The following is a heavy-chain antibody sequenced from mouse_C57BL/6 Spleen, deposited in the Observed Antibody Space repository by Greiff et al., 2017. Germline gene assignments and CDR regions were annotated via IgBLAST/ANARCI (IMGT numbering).Heavy chain of an antibody. CDR2: IYPGDGYT. CDR3: AREGIREGFDY. Sequence: QVQLQQSGPELVKPGASVKISCKASGYAFSSSWMNWVKQRPGKGLEWIGRIYPGDGYTNYNGKFKGKATLTADKTSSTAYMQLSSLTSEDSEVYFSAREGIREGFDYWGQGTTLTVSS. V-gene: IGHV1-82*01. J-gene: IGHJ2*01. CDR1: GYAFSSSW. D-gene: IGHD2-4*01.